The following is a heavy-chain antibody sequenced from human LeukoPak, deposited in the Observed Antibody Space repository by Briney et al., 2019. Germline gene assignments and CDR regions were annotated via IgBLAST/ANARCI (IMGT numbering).Heavy chain of an antibody. CDR2: IYYSGST. CDR3: ARHSYDSSGYIEPLDY. V-gene: IGHV4-59*08. CDR1: GGSISSYH. D-gene: IGHD3-22*01. J-gene: IGHJ4*02. Sequence: SETLSLTCTVSGGSISSYHWSWIRQPPGKGLEWIGYIYYSGSTNYNPSLKSRVTISVDTSKNQFSLKLSSVTAADTAVYYCARHSYDSSGYIEPLDYWGQGTLVTVSS.